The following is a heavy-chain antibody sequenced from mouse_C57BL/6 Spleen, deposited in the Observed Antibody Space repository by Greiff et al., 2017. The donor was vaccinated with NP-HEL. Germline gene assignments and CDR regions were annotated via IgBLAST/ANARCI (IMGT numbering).Heavy chain of an antibody. CDR3: ARPLNWGYFDY. J-gene: IGHJ2*01. CDR2: ISSGSSTI. D-gene: IGHD4-1*02. Sequence: DVKLEESGGGLVKPGGSLKLSCAASGFTFSDYGMHWVRQAPEKGLEWVAYISSGSSTIYYADTVKGRFTISRDNAKNTLFLQMTSLRSEDTAMYYCARPLNWGYFDYWGQGTTLTVSS. CDR1: GFTFSDYG. V-gene: IGHV5-17*01.